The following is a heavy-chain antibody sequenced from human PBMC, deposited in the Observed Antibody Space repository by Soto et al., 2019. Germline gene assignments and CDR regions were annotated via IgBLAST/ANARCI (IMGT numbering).Heavy chain of an antibody. Sequence: ESGGGVVQPGRSLRLSCAASGFTFSSYGMHWVRQAPGKGLEWVAVISYDGSNKYYADSVKGRFTISRDNSKNTLYLQMNSLRAEDTAVYYCAKDLTYYDFWSGYYGPGQGYYYGMDVWGQGTTVTVSS. J-gene: IGHJ6*02. V-gene: IGHV3-30*18. CDR1: GFTFSSYG. CDR2: ISYDGSNK. D-gene: IGHD3-3*01. CDR3: AKDLTYYDFWSGYYGPGQGYYYGMDV.